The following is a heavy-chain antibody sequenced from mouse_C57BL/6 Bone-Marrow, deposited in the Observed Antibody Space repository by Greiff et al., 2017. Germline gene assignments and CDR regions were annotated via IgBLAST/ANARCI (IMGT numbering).Heavy chain of an antibody. Sequence: VQVVESGAELARPGASVKLSCKASGYTFTSYGISWVKQRTGQGLEWIGEIYPRSGNTYYNEKFKGKATLTADKSSSTAYMELRSLTSEDSAVYFCVYYGNYNWYFDVWGTGTTVTVSS. J-gene: IGHJ1*03. CDR3: VYYGNYNWYFDV. D-gene: IGHD2-1*01. V-gene: IGHV1-81*01. CDR2: IYPRSGNT. CDR1: GYTFTSYG.